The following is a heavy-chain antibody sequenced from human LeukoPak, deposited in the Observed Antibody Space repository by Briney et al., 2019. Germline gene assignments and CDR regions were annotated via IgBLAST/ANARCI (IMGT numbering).Heavy chain of an antibody. CDR1: GGSISSGGYS. CDR3: ARLASSYYYYMDV. CDR2: IYHSGST. Sequence: SSETLSLTCAVSGGSISSGGYSWSWIRQPPGKGLEWIGYIYHSGSTHYNPSLKSRVTISVYTSKNQFSLKLSSVTAADTAVYYCARLASSYYYYMDVWGKGTTVTVSS. V-gene: IGHV4-30-2*01. J-gene: IGHJ6*03.